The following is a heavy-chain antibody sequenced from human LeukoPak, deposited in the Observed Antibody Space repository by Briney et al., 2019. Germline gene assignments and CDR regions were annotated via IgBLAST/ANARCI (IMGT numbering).Heavy chain of an antibody. CDR2: ISYSGST. V-gene: IGHV4-59*01. D-gene: IGHD3-22*01. CDR3: ARDLYDHDSSGYYEF. Sequence: PSETLSLTCTVSGGSISSYYWSWIRQPPGKGLEWIGYISYSGSTNYNPSLKSRVTISRDTSKNQVSLKLTSVTTADTAVYYCARDLYDHDSSGYYEFWGQGTLVTVSS. J-gene: IGHJ4*02. CDR1: GGSISSYY.